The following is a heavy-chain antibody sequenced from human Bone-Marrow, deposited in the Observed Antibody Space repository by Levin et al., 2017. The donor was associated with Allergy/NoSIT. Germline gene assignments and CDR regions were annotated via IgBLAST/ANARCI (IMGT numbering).Heavy chain of an antibody. Sequence: PGGSLRLSCAASGFAFSNYWMHWVRQAPGKGLVWVSRINRGGTSTTYADSVKGRFTISRDNAKNTLYLQMNSLRAEDTAVYYCARDPFAYNFGAGGYLDYWGQGTLVSVSS. CDR1: GFAFSNYW. V-gene: IGHV3-74*01. D-gene: IGHD3-10*01. CDR2: INRGGTST. J-gene: IGHJ4*02. CDR3: ARDPFAYNFGAGGYLDY.